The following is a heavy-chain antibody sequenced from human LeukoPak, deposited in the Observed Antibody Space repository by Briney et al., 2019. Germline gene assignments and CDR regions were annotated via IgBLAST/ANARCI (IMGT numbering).Heavy chain of an antibody. CDR2: IYYSGST. D-gene: IGHD6-19*01. J-gene: IGHJ5*02. CDR3: ARVGYSSGWYRWFDP. V-gene: IGHV4-59*01. CDR1: GGSISSYY. Sequence: KSSETLSLTCTVSGGSISSYYWSWVRQPPGKGLEWLGYIYYSGSTNYNPSLKSRVTISVDTSKNQCSLKLSSVTAADTAVYYCARVGYSSGWYRWFDPWGQGTLVTVSS.